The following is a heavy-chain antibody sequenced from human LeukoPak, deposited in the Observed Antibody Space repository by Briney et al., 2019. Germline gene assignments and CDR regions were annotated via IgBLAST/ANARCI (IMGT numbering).Heavy chain of an antibody. CDR3: ARDRVNYFDY. CDR2: INQDGSEK. J-gene: IGHJ4*02. CDR1: GFTCSTYW. Sequence: PGGSLRLFCGASGFTCSTYWMSWVRQAPGKGLEWVANINQDGSEKSYVDSVKGRFTISRDNAKKSLYLQMNSLRAEDTAVYYCARDRVNYFDYWGQGTLVTVSS. D-gene: IGHD3-10*01. V-gene: IGHV3-7*01.